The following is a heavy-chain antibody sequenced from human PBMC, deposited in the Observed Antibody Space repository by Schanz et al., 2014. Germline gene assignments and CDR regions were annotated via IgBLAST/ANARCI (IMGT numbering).Heavy chain of an antibody. D-gene: IGHD6-25*01. J-gene: IGHJ5*02. CDR2: IYTSGST. V-gene: IGHV4-61*02. Sequence: QVQLQESGPGLVKPSQTLSLTCIVSGGSISSGTYYWSWLRQPAGKGLEWIGRIYTSGSTNYNPSLKSRVPISQDTPKNRSSRKLTSVPAADTAVYYCAREPLSGYNWFDPWGQGSLVTVSS. CDR1: GGSISSGTYY. CDR3: AREPLSGYNWFDP.